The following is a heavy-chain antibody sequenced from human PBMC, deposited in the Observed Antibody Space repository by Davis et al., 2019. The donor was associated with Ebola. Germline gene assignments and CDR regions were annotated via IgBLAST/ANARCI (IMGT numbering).Heavy chain of an antibody. Sequence: GGSLRLSCAASGFTFSDYYMSWIRQAPGKGLEWVSYISSSSSYTNYADSVKGRFTISRDNSKNTLYLQMNSLRAEDTAVYYCARDQAEQWLVHYYYGMDVWGQGTTVTVSS. V-gene: IGHV3-11*06. D-gene: IGHD6-19*01. CDR2: ISSSSSYT. CDR3: ARDQAEQWLVHYYYGMDV. J-gene: IGHJ6*02. CDR1: GFTFSDYY.